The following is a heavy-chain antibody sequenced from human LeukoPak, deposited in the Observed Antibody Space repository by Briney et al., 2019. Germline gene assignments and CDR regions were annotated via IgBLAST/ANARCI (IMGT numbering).Heavy chain of an antibody. Sequence: ASVKVSCKASGYTFTNYAMNWVRQAPGQGLEWMGWINTNTGNPTYAQGFTGRFVFSLDTSVSTAYLQISSLKAEDTAVYYCARDGYNWNDGNWFDPWGQGTLVTVSS. CDR3: ARDGYNWNDGNWFDP. CDR1: GYTFTNYA. CDR2: INTNTGNP. J-gene: IGHJ5*02. D-gene: IGHD1-1*01. V-gene: IGHV7-4-1*02.